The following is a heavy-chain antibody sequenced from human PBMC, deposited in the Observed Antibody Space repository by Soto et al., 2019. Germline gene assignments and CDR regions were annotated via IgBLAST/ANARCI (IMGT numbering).Heavy chain of an antibody. CDR1: GYTFTGYY. CDR3: AREHYQVISDGMDV. CDR2: INPETGGT. D-gene: IGHD2-2*01. Sequence: VASVKVSCKASGYTFTGYYVHWVREAPGQGLEWMGWINPETGGTSYAQKFQGRVTLSRDTSINTAYLELSRLRFDDAAVYFCAREHYQVISDGMDVWGQGTTVTVS. V-gene: IGHV1-2*02. J-gene: IGHJ6*02.